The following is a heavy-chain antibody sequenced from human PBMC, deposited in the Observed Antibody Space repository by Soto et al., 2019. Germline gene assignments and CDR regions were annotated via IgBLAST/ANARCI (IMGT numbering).Heavy chain of an antibody. V-gene: IGHV3-23*01. CDR2: ISGSGGST. J-gene: IGHJ6*02. Sequence: GGSLRLSCAASGFTFSSYAMSWVRQAPGKGLEWVSAISGSGGSTYYADSVKGRFTISRDNSKNTLYLKMNSLRAEETAVYYCAKDPFYYDILTGTPGDVWGQGTTVTVSS. D-gene: IGHD3-9*01. CDR1: GFTFSSYA. CDR3: AKDPFYYDILTGTPGDV.